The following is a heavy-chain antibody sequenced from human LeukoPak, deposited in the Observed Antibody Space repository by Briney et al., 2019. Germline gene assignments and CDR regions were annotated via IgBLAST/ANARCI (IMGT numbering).Heavy chain of an antibody. CDR2: VYYSGST. V-gene: IGHV4-59*08. D-gene: IGHD1-26*01. CDR3: ARHQGELRYSMDV. J-gene: IGHJ6*02. CDR1: RGSISKYF. Sequence: SETLSLTCTVSRGSISKYFWNWIRQPPGKGLEWFGNVYYSGSTYYTPSLKSRVTISVDTSKSQFSLKLTSVTAADTAVYYCARHQGELRYSMDVWGQGTRVTVAS.